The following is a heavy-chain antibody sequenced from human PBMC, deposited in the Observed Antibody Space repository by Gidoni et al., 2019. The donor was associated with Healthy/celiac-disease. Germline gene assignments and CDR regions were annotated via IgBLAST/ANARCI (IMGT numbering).Heavy chain of an antibody. V-gene: IGHV3-15*01. J-gene: IGHJ4*02. CDR3: TTDLYCSGGSLECQYYFDY. CDR2: IKSKTDGGKT. D-gene: IGHD2-15*01. Sequence: EVQLVESGGGLVKPGGSLRLSCAASGFTFSNACISCVRQAPGKGMEGGGRIKSKTDGGKTDDAATVKGRFTISRDDSKNTLYLQMKRLKTEDTAVYYCTTDLYCSGGSLECQYYFDYWGQGNLVTVSS. CDR1: GFTFSNAC.